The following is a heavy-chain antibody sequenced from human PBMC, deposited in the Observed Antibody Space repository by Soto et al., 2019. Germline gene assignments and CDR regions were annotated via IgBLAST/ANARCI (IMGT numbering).Heavy chain of an antibody. Sequence: GASVKVSCKASGYTFTSYGISWVRQAPGQGLEWMGWISGYNGNTKYAQKLQGRVTVTTDTSTSTAYMELRSLISDDTAVYYCARTTAYETSGYYYHSDWGQGTQVTVSS. J-gene: IGHJ4*02. CDR3: ARTTAYETSGYYYHSD. CDR1: GYTFTSYG. V-gene: IGHV1-18*01. D-gene: IGHD3-22*01. CDR2: ISGYNGNT.